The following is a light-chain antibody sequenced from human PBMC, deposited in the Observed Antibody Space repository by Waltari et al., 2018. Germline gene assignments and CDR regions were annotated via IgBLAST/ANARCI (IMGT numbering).Light chain of an antibody. CDR2: AAS. J-gene: IGKJ4*01. Sequence: VVMPQSPATLSVSPGEGATLSCRASQPIGDNVVWYQQTPGQAPRLVIYAASTRAVGIPDRFSGSGSGTDFNLTISSLLSEDFATYYCQEFHSWPPLTFGGGTRVDI. V-gene: IGKV3-15*01. CDR1: QPIGDN. CDR3: QEFHSWPPLT.